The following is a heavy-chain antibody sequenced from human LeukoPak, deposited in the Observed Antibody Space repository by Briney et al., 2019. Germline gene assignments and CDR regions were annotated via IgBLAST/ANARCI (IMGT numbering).Heavy chain of an antibody. J-gene: IGHJ5*02. CDR3: GRGNKSFDP. CDR1: GYTFTGYY. Sequence: ASVKVSCKASGYTFTGYYMHWVRQAPGQGLEWMGWINPNSGGTNYAQKFQGRVTMTRDTSISTAYMELNKLTSGDTAVYYCGRGNKSFDPWGQGTLVTVSS. CDR2: INPNSGGT. V-gene: IGHV1-2*02.